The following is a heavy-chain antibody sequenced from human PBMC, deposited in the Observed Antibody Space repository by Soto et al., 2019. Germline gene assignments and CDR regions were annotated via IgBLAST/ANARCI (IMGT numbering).Heavy chain of an antibody. D-gene: IGHD3-10*01. J-gene: IGHJ5*02. Sequence: QVQLQESGPGLAKPSQTLSLTCTVSGGSISSGDYYWGWIRQPPGKGLEWIGYIYYSGSTYYNPSLKSRVTISVDTSKNQFSLKLSSVTAADTAVYYCARGAYGSGPGVWFDPWGQGTLVTVSS. CDR2: IYYSGST. CDR1: GGSISSGDYY. V-gene: IGHV4-30-4*01. CDR3: ARGAYGSGPGVWFDP.